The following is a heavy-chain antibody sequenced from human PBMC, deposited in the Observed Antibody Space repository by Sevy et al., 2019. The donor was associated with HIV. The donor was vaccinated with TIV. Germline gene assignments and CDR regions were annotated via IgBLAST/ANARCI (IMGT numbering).Heavy chain of an antibody. D-gene: IGHD3-3*01. J-gene: IGHJ6*03. CDR3: ARGATIFGVVIDYYMDV. CDR1: GFTFSSYA. CDR2: ISYDGSNK. V-gene: IGHV3-30-3*01. Sequence: GGSLRLSCAASGFTFSSYAMHWVRQAPGKGLAWVAVISYDGSNKYYADSVKGRFTISRDNSKNTLYLQMNSLRAEDTAVYYCARGATIFGVVIDYYMDVWGKRTTVTVSS.